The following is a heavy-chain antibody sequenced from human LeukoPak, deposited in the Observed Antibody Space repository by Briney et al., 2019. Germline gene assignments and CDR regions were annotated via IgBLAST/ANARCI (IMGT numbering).Heavy chain of an antibody. CDR3: AREPFWSGYFSNLHFDY. V-gene: IGHV3-21*01. J-gene: IGHJ4*02. CDR1: DFTFSSYN. Sequence: GGSLRLSCAASDFTFSSYNMYWVRQAPGKGLEWVSSISSTSRYIYYADSVKGRFTVSRDNAKNSLYLQMNSLRAEDTAVYYCAREPFWSGYFSNLHFDYWGQGALVTVSS. CDR2: ISSTSRYI. D-gene: IGHD3-3*01.